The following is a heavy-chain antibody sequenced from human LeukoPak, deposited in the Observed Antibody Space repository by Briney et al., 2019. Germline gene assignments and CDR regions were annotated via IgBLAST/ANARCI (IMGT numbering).Heavy chain of an antibody. CDR2: INPNSGGT. J-gene: IGHJ4*02. D-gene: IGHD3-22*01. CDR1: GYTFTGYY. V-gene: IGHV1-2*02. Sequence: GASVKVSCKASGYTFTGYYMHWVRQAPGHGLEWMGWINPNSGGTNYAQKFQGRVTMTRDMSTSTVYMELSSLRSEDPAVYYCARAFHYDSSGYGLTHFDYWGQGTLVTVSS. CDR3: ARAFHYDSSGYGLTHFDY.